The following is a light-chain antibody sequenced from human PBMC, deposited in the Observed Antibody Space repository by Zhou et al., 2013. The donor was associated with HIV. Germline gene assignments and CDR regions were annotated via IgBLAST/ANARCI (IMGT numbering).Light chain of an antibody. Sequence: EVVMTQSPDTLSLSPGERATLSCRASQNVPYLAWYQQKSGQPPRLLIYGATTRATGVPARFSGYGSGTDFTLTISRLEPEDFAVYYCQQYATSPLTFGGGTKVEIK. CDR1: QNVPY. CDR2: GAT. CDR3: QQYATSPLT. J-gene: IGKJ4*01. V-gene: IGKV3-20*01.